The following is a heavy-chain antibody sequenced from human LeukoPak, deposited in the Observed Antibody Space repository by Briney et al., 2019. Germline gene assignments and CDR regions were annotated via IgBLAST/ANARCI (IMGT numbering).Heavy chain of an antibody. CDR1: GFTLSNYP. CDR2: ISTTGADT. D-gene: IGHD5-24*01. J-gene: IGHJ6*02. V-gene: IGHV3-64*02. Sequence: GGSLRLSRAPSGFTLSNYPMHWVRPTPGKGRESISAISTTGADTYYGDSVKGRITISRENSKNALYLQMGSLRVEDTGVYYCAREEKGDLDVWGQGTTVAVTS. CDR3: AREEKGDLDV.